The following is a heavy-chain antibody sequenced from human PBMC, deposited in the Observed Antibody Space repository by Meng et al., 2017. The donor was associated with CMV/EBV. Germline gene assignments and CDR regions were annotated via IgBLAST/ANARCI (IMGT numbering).Heavy chain of an antibody. Sequence: GESLKISCAASGFTFSSYSRNWVRQAPGKGLEWVSSISSSSSYIYYADSVKGRFTISRDNAKNSLYLQMNSLRAEDTAVYYCARDVLRFFSAFDYWGQGTLVTVSS. D-gene: IGHD3-3*01. J-gene: IGHJ4*02. CDR3: ARDVLRFFSAFDY. CDR2: ISSSSSYI. CDR1: GFTFSSYS. V-gene: IGHV3-21*01.